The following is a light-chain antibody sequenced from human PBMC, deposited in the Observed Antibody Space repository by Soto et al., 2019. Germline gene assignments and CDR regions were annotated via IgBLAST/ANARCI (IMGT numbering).Light chain of an antibody. Sequence: QSVLTQPPSVSAAPGQKVTISCSGCSSNIGGNSVSLYQQLPGTAPKLLIYDDNKRPSGIPDRFSGSKSGTSATLGITGFQTGDEADYYCGSWDSSLSAYVFGTGTKVTVL. CDR2: DDN. J-gene: IGLJ1*01. CDR1: SSNIGGNS. V-gene: IGLV1-51*01. CDR3: GSWDSSLSAYV.